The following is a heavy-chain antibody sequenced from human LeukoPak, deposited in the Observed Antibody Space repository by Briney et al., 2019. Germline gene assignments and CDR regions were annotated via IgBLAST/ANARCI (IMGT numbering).Heavy chain of an antibody. D-gene: IGHD2-2*01. CDR3: ARVGQAAAAYWYFDL. V-gene: IGHV4-61*02. J-gene: IGHJ2*01. CDR1: GGSISSGSYY. CDR2: IYTSGST. Sequence: PSQTLSLTCTVSGGSISSGSYYWSWIRQPAGKGLEWIGRIYTSGSTNYNPSLKSRVTISVDTSKNQFSLKLSSVTAADTAVYYCARVGQAAAAYWYFDLWGRGTLVTVSS.